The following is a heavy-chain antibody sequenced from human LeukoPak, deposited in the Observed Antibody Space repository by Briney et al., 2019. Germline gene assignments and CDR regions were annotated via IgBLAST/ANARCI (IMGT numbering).Heavy chain of an antibody. CDR1: GYTFTGYY. D-gene: IGHD5-18*01. Sequence: ASVKVSCKASGYTFTGYYMHWVRQAPAQGLEWMGWMNPNSGNTGYAQKFQGRVTMTRNTSISTAYMELSSLRSEDTAVYYCARAVDTAMVDGFDIWGQGTMVTVSS. CDR2: MNPNSGNT. V-gene: IGHV1-8*02. CDR3: ARAVDTAMVDGFDI. J-gene: IGHJ3*02.